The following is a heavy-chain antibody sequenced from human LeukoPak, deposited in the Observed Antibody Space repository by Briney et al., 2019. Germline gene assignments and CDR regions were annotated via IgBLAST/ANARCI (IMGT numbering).Heavy chain of an antibody. CDR2: IRYDGSNK. J-gene: IGHJ3*02. D-gene: IGHD3-10*01. Sequence: GGSLRLSCAASGFTFSSYGMHWVRQAPGKGLEWVAFIRYDGSNKYYADSVKGRFTISRDNSKNTLYLQMNSLRAEDTAVYYCAKDRIWFGELLDAFDIWGQGTMVTVSS. CDR3: AKDRIWFGELLDAFDI. V-gene: IGHV3-30*02. CDR1: GFTFSSYG.